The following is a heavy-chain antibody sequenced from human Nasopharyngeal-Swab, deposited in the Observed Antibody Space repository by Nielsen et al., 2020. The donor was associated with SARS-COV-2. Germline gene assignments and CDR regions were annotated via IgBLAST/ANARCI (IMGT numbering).Heavy chain of an antibody. CDR1: GYRFPSYW. CDR2: IYPGDSET. CDR3: ARGGQPFYYYYMDV. D-gene: IGHD3-16*01. Sequence: GESLKISRKGSGYRFPSYWIGWLRQMPGKGLEWMGIIYPGDSETRYSPSLQGQVTISADQSINTAYLQWSSLKASDTAMYFCARGGQPFYYYYMDVWGKGTTVTVSS. J-gene: IGHJ6*03. V-gene: IGHV5-51*01.